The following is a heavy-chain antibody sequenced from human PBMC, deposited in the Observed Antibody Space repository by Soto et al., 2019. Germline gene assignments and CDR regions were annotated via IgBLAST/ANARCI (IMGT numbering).Heavy chain of an antibody. J-gene: IGHJ6*02. CDR1: GFTFSSYG. Sequence: HPGGSLRLSCAASGFTFSSYGMHWVRQAPGKGLEWVAVIWYDGSNKYYADYVKGRFTISRDNSKNTLYLQMNSLRAEDTAVYYCARCTMVRGVIIIAGMDVWGQGTTVTVSS. CDR3: ARCTMVRGVIIIAGMDV. V-gene: IGHV3-33*01. CDR2: IWYDGSNK. D-gene: IGHD3-10*01.